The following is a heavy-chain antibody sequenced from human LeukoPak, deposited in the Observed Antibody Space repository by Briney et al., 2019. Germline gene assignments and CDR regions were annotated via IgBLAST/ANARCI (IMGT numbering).Heavy chain of an antibody. V-gene: IGHV1-24*01. CDR3: ATTMQGYDFWSCYFP. D-gene: IGHD3-3*01. Sequence: GASVKVSCKVSGYTLTELSMHWVRQAPGKGLEWMGGFDPEDGETIYAQKFQGRVTMTEDTSTDTAYMELSSLRSEDTAVYYCATTMQGYDFWSCYFPWGQGTLVTVSS. CDR2: FDPEDGET. CDR1: GYTLTELS. J-gene: IGHJ5*02.